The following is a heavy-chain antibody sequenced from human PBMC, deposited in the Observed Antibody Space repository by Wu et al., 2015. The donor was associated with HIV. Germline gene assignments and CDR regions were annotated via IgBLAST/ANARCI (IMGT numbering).Heavy chain of an antibody. J-gene: IGHJ4*02. CDR1: GYIFSNYD. V-gene: IGHV1-8*01. CDR2: VNTDTGNT. Sequence: QVQLVQSGAEVKKPGASVRVSCQASGYIFSNYDINWVRQAPGQGLEWLGWVNTDTGNTGYAPKFHDTVTMTRNISITTVFLELNSLRFEDTAVYYCARGLWHTSGACYIFDYWGQGTLVTVSS. D-gene: IGHD6-25*01. CDR3: ARGLWHTSGACYIFDY.